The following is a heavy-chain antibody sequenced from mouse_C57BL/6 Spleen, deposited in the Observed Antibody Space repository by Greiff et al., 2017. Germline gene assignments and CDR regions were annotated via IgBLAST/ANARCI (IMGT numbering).Heavy chain of an antibody. J-gene: IGHJ1*03. Sequence: VQLQQSGAELARPGASVTMSCKASGYTFTSYTMHWVKQTPGQGLEWIGYINPSSGYTKYNQKFKDKATLTADKSSSTAYMQLSSLTSEDSAVYYCARIWDWYFDVWGTGTTVTVSS. D-gene: IGHD4-1*01. CDR3: ARIWDWYFDV. V-gene: IGHV1-4*01. CDR1: GYTFTSYT. CDR2: INPSSGYT.